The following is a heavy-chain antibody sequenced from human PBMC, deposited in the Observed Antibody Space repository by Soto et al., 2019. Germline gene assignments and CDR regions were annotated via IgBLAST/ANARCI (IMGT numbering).Heavy chain of an antibody. D-gene: IGHD1-1*01. CDR1: GFTFSSYA. J-gene: IGHJ6*02. CDR2: ISGSGGST. CDR3: AKGNRHYYYYGMDV. V-gene: IGHV3-23*01. Sequence: GGSLRLSCAASGFTFSSYAMSWVRQAPGKGLEWVSAISGSGGSTYYADSVKGRFTISRDNSKNTLYLQMNSLRAEDTAVYYCAKGNRHYYYYGMDVWGQGTTVTVSS.